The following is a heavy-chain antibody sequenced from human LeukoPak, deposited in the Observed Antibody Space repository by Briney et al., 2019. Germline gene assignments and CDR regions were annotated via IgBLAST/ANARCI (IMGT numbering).Heavy chain of an antibody. CDR1: GFTFISYW. V-gene: IGHV3-7*04. D-gene: IGHD4-17*01. Sequence: GGSLRLSCAASGFTFISYWMSCVRQAPGKGLEWVANIKQDGSEKYYVDSVKGRFTISRDNAKNSLYLQMNSLRAEDTAVYYCARATTVTTSPSGYFDYWGQGTLVTVSS. CDR2: IKQDGSEK. CDR3: ARATTVTTSPSGYFDY. J-gene: IGHJ4*02.